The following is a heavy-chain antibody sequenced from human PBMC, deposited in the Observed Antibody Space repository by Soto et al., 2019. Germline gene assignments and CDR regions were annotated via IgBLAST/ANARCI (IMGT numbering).Heavy chain of an antibody. V-gene: IGHV1-69*01. J-gene: IGHJ4*02. Sequence: QVQLVQSGAEVKKPGSSVKVSCKASGGTFSSHAISWVRQAPGQRLEWMGGIVHMFGTPKYAQKFQGRLTISADESTTEAFMELSSRRSEDTAVYYFAREPVGVGVPTTMRTFDYWGQGTLVTVTS. CDR1: GGTFSSHA. CDR3: AREPVGVGVPTTMRTFDY. D-gene: IGHD2-2*01. CDR2: IVHMFGTP.